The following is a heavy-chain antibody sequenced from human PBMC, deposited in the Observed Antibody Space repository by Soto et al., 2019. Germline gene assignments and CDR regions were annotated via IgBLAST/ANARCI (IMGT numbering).Heavy chain of an antibody. D-gene: IGHD2-2*02. V-gene: IGHV1-2*04. J-gene: IGHJ6*02. CDR1: GYTFTGYY. CDR2: INPNSGST. Sequence: QVQLVQSGAEVKKPGASVKVSCKASGYTFTGYYMHWVRQAPGQGLEWMGWINPNSGSTNYAQKFQGWVTMTRDTSISTAYMELSRLRSDDSAVYYCAREINPAAIWIREYYYGMDVWGQGTTVTVSS. CDR3: AREINPAAIWIREYYYGMDV.